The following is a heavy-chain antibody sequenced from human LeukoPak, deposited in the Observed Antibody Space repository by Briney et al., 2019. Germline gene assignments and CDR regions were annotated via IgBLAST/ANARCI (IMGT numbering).Heavy chain of an antibody. CDR1: GGSISSYY. V-gene: IGHV4-4*07. CDR2: IYTSGST. CDR3: ARLYGSGSNHYYYYMDV. Sequence: SETLSLTCTVSGGSISSYYWSWIRQPAGKGLEWIWRIYTSGSTNYNHSLKSRVTMSVDTSKNQISLKLSSVTAADTAVYYCARLYGSGSNHYYYYMDVWGKGTTVTVSS. J-gene: IGHJ6*03. D-gene: IGHD3-10*01.